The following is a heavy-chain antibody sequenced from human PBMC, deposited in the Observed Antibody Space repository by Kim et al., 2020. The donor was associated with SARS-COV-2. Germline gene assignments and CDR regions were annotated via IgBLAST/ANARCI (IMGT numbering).Heavy chain of an antibody. CDR1: GFTFSSYS. Sequence: GGSLRLSCAASGFTFSSYSMNWVRQAPGKGLEWVSSISSSSSYIYYADSVKGRFTISRDNAKNSLYLQMNSLRAEDTAVCYCARDPQALIDAWFDPWGQGTLVTVSS. D-gene: IGHD3-22*01. V-gene: IGHV3-21*01. J-gene: IGHJ5*02. CDR2: ISSSSSYI. CDR3: ARDPQALIDAWFDP.